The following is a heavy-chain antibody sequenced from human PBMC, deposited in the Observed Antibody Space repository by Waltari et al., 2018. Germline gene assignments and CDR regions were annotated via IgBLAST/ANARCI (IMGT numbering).Heavy chain of an antibody. D-gene: IGHD6-13*01. CDR3: AKDKGSTWFYYFDS. CDR1: GFNFNDFA. CDR2: MRSNSDTI. J-gene: IGHJ4*02. V-gene: IGHV3-9*03. Sequence: EVQLVESGGQLVKPGRSLRLSCAASGFNFNDFAMHWVRQAPGKGLEGVAGMRSNSDTIDYADSVKCRFIISRDTATISLFLQMYNLRPEYMALYYCAKDKGSTWFYYFDSWGQGTLVIVSS.